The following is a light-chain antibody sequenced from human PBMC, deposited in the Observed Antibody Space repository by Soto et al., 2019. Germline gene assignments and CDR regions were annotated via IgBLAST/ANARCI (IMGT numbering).Light chain of an antibody. V-gene: IGKV3-15*01. J-gene: IGKJ1*01. CDR2: GAS. CDR1: QSVSSN. Sequence: EIVMTQSPATLSVSPGERATLSCRASQSVSSNLAWYQQKPGQAPRLLISGASTRATGVPARFSGSGSETEFTLTISSLQSEDFAIYYCQQYNSWSTFGQGTKVEIK. CDR3: QQYNSWST.